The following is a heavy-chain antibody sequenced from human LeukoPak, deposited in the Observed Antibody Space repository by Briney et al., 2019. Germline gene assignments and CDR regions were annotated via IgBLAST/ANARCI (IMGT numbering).Heavy chain of an antibody. CDR1: GFTFGDYA. D-gene: IGHD6-19*01. CDR3: ARVHIAVAGPYVDY. J-gene: IGHJ4*02. CDR2: ISSSGSTR. V-gene: IGHV3-48*03. Sequence: GGSLRLSCTASGFTFGDYAMNWVRQAPGKGLEWVSYISSSGSTRYYADSVKGRFTVSRDNAKNSLYLQMNSLRAEDTAVYYCARVHIAVAGPYVDYWGQGTLVTVSS.